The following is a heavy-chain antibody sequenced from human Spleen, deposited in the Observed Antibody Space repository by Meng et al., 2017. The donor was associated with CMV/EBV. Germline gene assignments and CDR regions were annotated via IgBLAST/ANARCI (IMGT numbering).Heavy chain of an antibody. CDR1: GGTFSSYT. CDR2: IIPILGIA. V-gene: IGHV1-69*02. CDR3: AWSEIVVVPAAFDY. D-gene: IGHD2-2*01. J-gene: IGHJ4*02. Sequence: SVKVSCKASGGTFSSYTISWVRQAPGQGLEWMGRIIPILGIANYAQKFQGRVTITADKSTNTAYMELSSLRSEDTAVYYCAWSEIVVVPAAFDYWGQGTLVTVSS.